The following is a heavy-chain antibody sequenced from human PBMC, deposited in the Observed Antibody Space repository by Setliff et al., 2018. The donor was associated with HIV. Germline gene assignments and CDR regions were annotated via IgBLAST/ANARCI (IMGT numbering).Heavy chain of an antibody. D-gene: IGHD6-19*01. CDR2: IYSRGST. Sequence: SETLSLTCTVSGGSISSSSYYWGWIRQAPGKGLEWIGSIYSRGSTYYNPSLKSLVTISVDTSKNQFSLKLSSVTAADTAVYYCARDRSFSGIAVAPTGLGYWGQGTLVTVSS. CDR1: GGSISSSSYY. V-gene: IGHV4-39*07. J-gene: IGHJ4*02. CDR3: ARDRSFSGIAVAPTGLGY.